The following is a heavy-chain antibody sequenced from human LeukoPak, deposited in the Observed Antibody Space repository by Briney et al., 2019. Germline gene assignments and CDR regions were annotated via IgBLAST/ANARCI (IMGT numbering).Heavy chain of an antibody. D-gene: IGHD2-21*02. CDR1: GFTVSSNY. CDR3: AKGGVTARFDY. J-gene: IGHJ4*02. Sequence: GGSLRLSCAASGFTVSSNYMSWVRRAPGKGLEWVSSISVGGGSSAYYAASVKGRFTISRDNSKNTLYLQMNSLRAEDMAVYYCAKGGVTARFDYWGQGTLVTVSS. CDR2: ISVGGGSSA. V-gene: IGHV3-53*01.